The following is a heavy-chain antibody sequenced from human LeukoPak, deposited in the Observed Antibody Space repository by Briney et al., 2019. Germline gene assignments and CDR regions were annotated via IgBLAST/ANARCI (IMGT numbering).Heavy chain of an antibody. D-gene: IGHD1-26*01. Sequence: PWETLSLTCTVSGGSISSYYWSWIRQPPGKGLEWIGYISYSGTPHYNPSLKSRVTIAVDTSKNQFSLKLSSVTAADTAVYYCARHKAEVGLDQWGQGTLVTVSS. CDR1: GGSISSYY. J-gene: IGHJ4*02. CDR3: ARHKAEVGLDQ. V-gene: IGHV4-59*08. CDR2: ISYSGTP.